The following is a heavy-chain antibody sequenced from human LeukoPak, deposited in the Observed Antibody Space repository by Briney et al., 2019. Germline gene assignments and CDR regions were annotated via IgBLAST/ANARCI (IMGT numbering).Heavy chain of an antibody. D-gene: IGHD3-10*01. Sequence: SEALSLTCTVSGGSISSGGYYWSWIRQHPGKGLEWIGYIYYSGSTYYNPSLKSRVTISVDTSKNQFSLKLSSVTAADTAVYYCARDDLSYGSGAGGYAFDIWGQGTMVTVSS. V-gene: IGHV4-31*03. CDR1: GGSISSGGYY. CDR2: IYYSGST. CDR3: ARDDLSYGSGAGGYAFDI. J-gene: IGHJ3*02.